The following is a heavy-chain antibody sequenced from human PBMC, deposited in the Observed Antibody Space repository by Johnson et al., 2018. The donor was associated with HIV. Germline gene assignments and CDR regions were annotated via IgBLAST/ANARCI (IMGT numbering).Heavy chain of an antibody. J-gene: IGHJ3*02. Sequence: VQLVESGGGVVQPGRSLRLSCAASGFTFSSYGMHWVRQAPGKGLEWVSGSNWNGGTTGYADSVKGRFTISSDNAKNSLYLQMNSLRAEDQALYYCAREGNSGSYLENNAFAIWGQGTTVTVSS. CDR3: AREGNSGSYLENNAFAI. CDR1: GFTFSSYG. V-gene: IGHV3-20*04. D-gene: IGHD1-26*01. CDR2: SNWNGGTT.